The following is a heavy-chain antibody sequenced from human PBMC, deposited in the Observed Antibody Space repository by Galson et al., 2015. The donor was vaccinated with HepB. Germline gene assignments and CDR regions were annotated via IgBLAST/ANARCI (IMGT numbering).Heavy chain of an antibody. CDR3: TAGVKEQGDYVFDY. D-gene: IGHD4-17*01. CDR1: GYTLIELS. Sequence: SVKVSCKVSGYTLIELSMHWVRQDPGKGLEWMGGFDSEDGETIYAQKFQGRVTMTEDTSTDTAYMELSSLRSEDTAVYYCTAGVKEQGDYVFDYWGQGTLVTVSS. V-gene: IGHV1-24*01. J-gene: IGHJ4*02. CDR2: FDSEDGET.